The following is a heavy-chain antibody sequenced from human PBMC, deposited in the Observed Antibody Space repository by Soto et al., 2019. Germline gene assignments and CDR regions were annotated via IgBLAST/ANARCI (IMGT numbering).Heavy chain of an antibody. D-gene: IGHD3-10*01. CDR2: IKSKTDGGTT. J-gene: IGHJ4*02. Sequence: GGSLRLSCAASGFTFSNAWMSWVRQAPGKGLEWVGRIKSKTDGGTTDYAAPVKGRFTISRDDSKNTLYLQMNSLKTEDTAVYYCTTRYGSGSYYTFDFDYWGQGTLVTVSS. V-gene: IGHV3-15*01. CDR1: GFTFSNAW. CDR3: TTRYGSGSYYTFDFDY.